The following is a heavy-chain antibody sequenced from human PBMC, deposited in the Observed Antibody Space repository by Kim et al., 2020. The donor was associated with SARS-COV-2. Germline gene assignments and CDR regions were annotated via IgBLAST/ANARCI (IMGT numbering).Heavy chain of an antibody. J-gene: IGHJ5*02. D-gene: IGHD2-2*01. V-gene: IGHV4-30-2*04. Sequence: HYNASLNSRVTISLNTSKNQFSLRLTSVTAADTAVYYCARLACSSVSCSPFDPWGPGTLVTVSP. CDR3: ARLACSSVSCSPFDP.